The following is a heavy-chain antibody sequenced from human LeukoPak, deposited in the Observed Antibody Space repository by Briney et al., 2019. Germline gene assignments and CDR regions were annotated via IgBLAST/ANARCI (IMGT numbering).Heavy chain of an antibody. J-gene: IGHJ5*02. D-gene: IGHD5-24*01. V-gene: IGHV5-51*01. Sequence: LGESLKISCKGSGYSFTSYWIGWVRQMPGKGLEWMRIIYPGDSDTRYSRSFQGQVTISADKSISTAYLQWSSLKASDTAMYYCARLPSRLEMATISWFDPWGQGTLVTVSS. CDR2: IYPGDSDT. CDR1: GYSFTSYW. CDR3: ARLPSRLEMATISWFDP.